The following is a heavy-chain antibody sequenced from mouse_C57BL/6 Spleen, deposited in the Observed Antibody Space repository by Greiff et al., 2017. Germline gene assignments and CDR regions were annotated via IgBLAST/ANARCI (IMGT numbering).Heavy chain of an antibody. V-gene: IGHV1-47*01. D-gene: IGHD1-2*01. CDR3: AREGDYDGSWFAY. J-gene: IGHJ3*01. Sequence: VPLQESGAELVKPGASVKMSCKASGYTFTTYPIEWMKQNHGKSLEWIGNFHPYNDDTKYNEKFKGKATLTVEKSSSTVYLELSRLTSDDSAVYYCAREGDYDGSWFAYWGQGTLVTVSA. CDR1: GYTFTTYP. CDR2: FHPYNDDT.